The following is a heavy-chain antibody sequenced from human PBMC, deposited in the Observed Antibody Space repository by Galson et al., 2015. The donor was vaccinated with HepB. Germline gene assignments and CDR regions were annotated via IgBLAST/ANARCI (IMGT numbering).Heavy chain of an antibody. J-gene: IGHJ6*03. V-gene: IGHV5-10-1*01. CDR2: IDPSDSYT. CDR3: ARHAVKYCTNGVCFTYYYMDV. D-gene: IGHD2-8*01. Sequence: QSGAEVKKPGESLRISCKGSGYSFTSYWISWVRQVPGKGLEWMGRIDPSDSYTNYSPSFQGHVTISADKSISTTYLQWSSLKASDTAMYYCARHAVKYCTNGVCFTYYYMDVWGKGTTVTVSS. CDR1: GYSFTSYW.